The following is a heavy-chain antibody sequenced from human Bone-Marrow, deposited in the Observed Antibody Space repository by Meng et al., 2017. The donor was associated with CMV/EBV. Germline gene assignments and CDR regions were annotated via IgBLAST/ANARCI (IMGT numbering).Heavy chain of an antibody. CDR3: AREFEGCSGGSCYSLFDY. J-gene: IGHJ4*02. CDR1: GFTFSSYW. V-gene: IGHV3-74*01. Sequence: GESLKISCAASGFTFSSYWMHWVRQAPGKGLVWVSRINSDGSSTSYADSVKGRFTISRDNAKNTLYLQMNSLRAEDTAVYYCAREFEGCSGGSCYSLFDYWGQGTLVTAPQ. CDR2: INSDGSST. D-gene: IGHD2-15*01.